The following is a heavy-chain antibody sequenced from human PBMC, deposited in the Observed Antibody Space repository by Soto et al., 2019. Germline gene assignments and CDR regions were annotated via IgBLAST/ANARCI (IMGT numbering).Heavy chain of an antibody. CDR2: IYYSGST. Sequence: ASETLSLTCTVSGGSISSYYWSWIRQPPGKGLEWIGYIYYSGSTNYNPSLKSRVTISVDTSKNQFSLKLSSVTAADTAVYYCARSYRRYCSGGSCYSYHYYYMDVWGKGTTVTVSS. CDR3: ARSYRRYCSGGSCYSYHYYYMDV. J-gene: IGHJ6*03. D-gene: IGHD2-15*01. V-gene: IGHV4-59*01. CDR1: GGSISSYY.